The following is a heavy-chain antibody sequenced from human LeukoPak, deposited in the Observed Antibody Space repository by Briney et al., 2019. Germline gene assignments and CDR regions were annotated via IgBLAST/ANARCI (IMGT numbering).Heavy chain of an antibody. D-gene: IGHD5-18*01. Sequence: PGGSLRLSCAASGFTFSSYEMIWVRQAPGKGLEWVSYISSSGSTIDYADSVKGRFTISRDNAKNSLYLQMNSLRAEDTAVYYCAKDQVNSRYSYGYSWFDPWGQGTLVTVSS. CDR2: ISSSGSTI. J-gene: IGHJ5*02. CDR3: AKDQVNSRYSYGYSWFDP. V-gene: IGHV3-48*03. CDR1: GFTFSSYE.